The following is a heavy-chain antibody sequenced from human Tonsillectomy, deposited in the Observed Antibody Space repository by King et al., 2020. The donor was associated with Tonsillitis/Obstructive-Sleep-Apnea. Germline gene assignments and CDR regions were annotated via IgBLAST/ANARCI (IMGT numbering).Heavy chain of an antibody. J-gene: IGHJ4*02. CDR2: ISTRSTYI. CDR3: ARGRVVPTALDY. D-gene: IGHD2-2*01. Sequence: VQLVESGGGLVKPGGSLRLSCAASGFTFDDYSMNWVRQAPGKGLEWVSSISTRSTYIYYADSMKGRFTISRDNAKNSLYLQMNSLRAEDTAVYYCARGRVVPTALDYWGPGALVTVSS. CDR1: GFTFDDYS. V-gene: IGHV3-21*01.